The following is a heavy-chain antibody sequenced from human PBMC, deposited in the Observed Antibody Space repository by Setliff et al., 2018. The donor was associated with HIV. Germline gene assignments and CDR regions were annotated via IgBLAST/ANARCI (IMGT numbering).Heavy chain of an antibody. Sequence: QTGGSLRLSCAASGFTFSSYSMNWVRQAPGKGLEWVSFISGNSGAVTYADSVKGRFTISRDNAKNSLYLQMNSLRAEDTALYYCARDGKAAGSNYYYYYYMDVWGKGTTVTVSS. CDR3: ARDGKAAGSNYYYYYYMDV. CDR2: ISGNSGAV. J-gene: IGHJ6*03. D-gene: IGHD6-13*01. V-gene: IGHV3-48*04. CDR1: GFTFSSYS.